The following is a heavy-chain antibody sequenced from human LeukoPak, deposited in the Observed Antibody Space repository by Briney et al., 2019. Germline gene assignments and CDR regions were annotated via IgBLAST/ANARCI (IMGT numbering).Heavy chain of an antibody. CDR2: INHSGST. V-gene: IGHV4-34*01. D-gene: IGHD2-2*01. Sequence: SETLSLTCAVYGGSFSGYYWSWIRQPPGKGLEWIGEINHSGSTNYNPSLKSRVTISVDTSKNQFSLKLSSVTAADTAVYYCARQDIVVVPAANSYYYYGMDVWGQGTTVTVSS. J-gene: IGHJ6*02. CDR3: ARQDIVVVPAANSYYYYGMDV. CDR1: GGSFSGYY.